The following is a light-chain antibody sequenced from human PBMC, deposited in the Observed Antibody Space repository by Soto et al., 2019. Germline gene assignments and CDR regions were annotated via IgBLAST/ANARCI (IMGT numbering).Light chain of an antibody. Sequence: EVVLTQSPATLSLSPGERATLSCRGSQSVRSYVSWFQQKPGQAPRLLIYDASNRATGIPARFSGSGSGTDFTLTISSLEPEDFAVYYCQQRMTWPPITFGLGTRLEIK. CDR3: QQRMTWPPIT. J-gene: IGKJ5*01. CDR1: QSVRSY. V-gene: IGKV3-11*01. CDR2: DAS.